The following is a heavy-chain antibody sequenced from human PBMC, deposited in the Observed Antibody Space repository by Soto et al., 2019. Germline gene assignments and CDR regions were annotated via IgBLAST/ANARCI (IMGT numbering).Heavy chain of an antibody. J-gene: IGHJ6*02. CDR2: IKQDGSEK. D-gene: IGHD3-3*01. CDR1: GFSLSDYW. CDR3: ARDNNDLWTGHYGMDV. Sequence: RGSLRLSCAVSGFSLSDYWMSWVRQAPGMGLQWVANIKQDGSEKFYVDSVKGRFTISRDTAENSVYLEMNSLRAEDTAVYFCARDNNDLWTGHYGMDVWGHGTTVTVSS. V-gene: IGHV3-7*03.